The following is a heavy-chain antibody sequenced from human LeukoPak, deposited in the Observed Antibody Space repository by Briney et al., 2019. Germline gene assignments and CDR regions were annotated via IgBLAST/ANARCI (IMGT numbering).Heavy chain of an antibody. CDR3: GIEISGFPDY. CDR1: GFTFSSYG. CDR2: IWYDGSNK. V-gene: IGHV3-33*01. D-gene: IGHD6-19*01. Sequence: GRSLRLSCAASGFTFSSYGMHWVRQAPGKGLEWVAVIWYDGSNKYYADSVEGRFTISRDNSKNTLYLQMNSLRAEDTAVYYCGIEISGFPDYWGQGTLVTVSS. J-gene: IGHJ4*02.